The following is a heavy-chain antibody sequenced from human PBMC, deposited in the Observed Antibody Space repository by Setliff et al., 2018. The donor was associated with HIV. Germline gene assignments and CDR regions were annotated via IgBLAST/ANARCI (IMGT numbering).Heavy chain of an antibody. CDR3: ARSIAGTGFNYYYFMDV. CDR2: IYNSGNP. CDR1: GGSITTTHW. V-gene: IGHV4-4*02. D-gene: IGHD6-13*01. J-gene: IGHJ6*03. Sequence: PSETLSLTCAVSGGSITTTHWWTWIRQPPGKGPEWIGYIYNSGNPYYHPSLESRGTISVDMSKNQFSLSLSSVTAADTAVYYCARSIAGTGFNYYYFMDVWGKGTTVTVSS.